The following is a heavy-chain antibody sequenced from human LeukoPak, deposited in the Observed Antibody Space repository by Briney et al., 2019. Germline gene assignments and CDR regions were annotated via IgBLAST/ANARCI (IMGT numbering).Heavy chain of an antibody. D-gene: IGHD5-24*01. Sequence: GGSLRLPCAASGFTFSNFFMHWVRQVAGKGLVWVARIDTDGRITHYADSVKGRFTISRDNAENTLFLQMNFLRAEDTAVYYCVRDRDGYNYWGQGTLVTVSS. CDR1: GFTFSNFF. V-gene: IGHV3-74*01. J-gene: IGHJ4*02. CDR3: VRDRDGYNY. CDR2: IDTDGRIT.